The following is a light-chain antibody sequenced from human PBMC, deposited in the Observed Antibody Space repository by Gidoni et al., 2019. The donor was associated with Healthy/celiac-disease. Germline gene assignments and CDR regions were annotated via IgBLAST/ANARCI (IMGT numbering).Light chain of an antibody. V-gene: IGKV3-20*01. CDR1: QSVSSSY. Sequence: EIVLTQSPGTLSLSPGERATHSCRASQSVSSSYLAWYQQKPGQAPRLLISGASSRATGIPDRFSGSGSGTDFTLTISRLEPEDFAVYYCQQYGSSPTWTFGQGTKVEIK. CDR3: QQYGSSPTWT. J-gene: IGKJ1*01. CDR2: GAS.